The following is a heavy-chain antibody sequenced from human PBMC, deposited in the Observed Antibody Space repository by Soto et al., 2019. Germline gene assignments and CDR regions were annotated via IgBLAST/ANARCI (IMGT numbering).Heavy chain of an antibody. J-gene: IGHJ6*02. Sequence: QVQLQESGPGLVKPSETLSLTCTVSVGSISRYYWSWIRQPPGKGLEWIGYMYNTGSTVYNPSFKSRVTISVDTSKNQFSLQLNSVTAADTAVYYCARDLWGYCGTDCYPLDVWGQGTTVTVSS. CDR3: ARDLWGYCGTDCYPLDV. CDR1: VGSISRYY. V-gene: IGHV4-59*01. D-gene: IGHD2-21*02. CDR2: MYNTGST.